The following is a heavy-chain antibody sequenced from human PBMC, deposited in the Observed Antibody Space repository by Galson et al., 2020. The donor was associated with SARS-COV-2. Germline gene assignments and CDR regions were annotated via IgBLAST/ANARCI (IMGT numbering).Heavy chain of an antibody. Sequence: SETLSLTCTVSGGSISSSSYYWGWIRQPPGKGLEWIGRIYDSGSTYYNPSLKSRVTISVDTSKNQFSLKLSSVTAADTAVYYCAREGGIVVVTTRWFDPWGQRTLVTVSS. CDR1: GGSISSSSYY. CDR2: IYDSGST. V-gene: IGHV4-39*07. J-gene: IGHJ5*02. CDR3: AREGGIVVVTTRWFDP. D-gene: IGHD2-21*02.